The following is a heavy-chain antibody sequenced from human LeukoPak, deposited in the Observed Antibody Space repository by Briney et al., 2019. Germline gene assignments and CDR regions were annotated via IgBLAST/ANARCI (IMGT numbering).Heavy chain of an antibody. CDR2: ILYDGSNK. J-gene: IGHJ4*02. CDR1: GFTFSSYG. Sequence: GGSLRLSCAASGFTFSSYGMHWVRQAPGKGLEWVAVILYDGSNKYYADSVKGRFTISRDNSKNTLYLQMNSLRAEDTAVYYCAKDRYDSSGWYGDYFDHWGQGTLVTVSS. CDR3: AKDRYDSSGWYGDYFDH. D-gene: IGHD6-19*01. V-gene: IGHV3-33*06.